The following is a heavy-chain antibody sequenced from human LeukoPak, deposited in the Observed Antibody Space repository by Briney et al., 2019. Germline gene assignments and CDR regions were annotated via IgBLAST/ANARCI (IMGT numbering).Heavy chain of an antibody. D-gene: IGHD3-22*01. V-gene: IGHV1-18*01. Sequence: APVKVSCKASGYTFTSYGISWVRQAPGQGLEWMGWISAYNGNTNYAQKLQGRVTMTTDTSTSTAYMELRSLRSDDTAVYYCATTLYDSSGYYYRGCMDYWGQGTLVTVSS. CDR3: ATTLYDSSGYYYRGCMDY. J-gene: IGHJ4*02. CDR1: GYTFTSYG. CDR2: ISAYNGNT.